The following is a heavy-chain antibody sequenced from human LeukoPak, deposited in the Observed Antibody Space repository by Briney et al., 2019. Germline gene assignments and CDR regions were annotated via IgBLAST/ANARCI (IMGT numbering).Heavy chain of an antibody. CDR3: ARDGGLYCSGGNCYGGLDYYYYMDV. J-gene: IGHJ6*03. CDR1: GYTFTSYY. CDR2: INPSGGST. Sequence: ASVKVSCKASGYTFTSYYMHWVRQAPGQGLEWMGIINPSGGSTSYAQKFQGRVTMTRDMSTSTAYMELSSLRSEDTAVYYCARDGGLYCSGGNCYGGLDYYYYMDVWGKGTTATVSS. V-gene: IGHV1-46*01. D-gene: IGHD2-15*01.